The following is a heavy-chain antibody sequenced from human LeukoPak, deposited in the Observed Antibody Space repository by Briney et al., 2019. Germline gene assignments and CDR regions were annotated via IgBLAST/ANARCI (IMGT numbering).Heavy chain of an antibody. CDR2: INPNSGGT. CDR3: ARGPNSNYFEY. V-gene: IGHV1-2*02. Sequence: AASVKVSCKASGYTFTGYYMHWVRQAPGQGLEWMGWINPNSGGTNYPQKFQGRVTMTRDTSISTAYMELSRLRSDDTAVYYCARGPNSNYFEYWGQGTLVTVSS. CDR1: GYTFTGYY. D-gene: IGHD4-11*01. J-gene: IGHJ4*02.